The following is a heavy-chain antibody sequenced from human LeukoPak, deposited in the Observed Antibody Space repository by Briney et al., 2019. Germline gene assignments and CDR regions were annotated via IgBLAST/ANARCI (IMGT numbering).Heavy chain of an antibody. V-gene: IGHV4-59*12. J-gene: IGHJ5*02. CDR1: GGSISSYY. D-gene: IGHD2-15*01. CDR3: ARWVVVVVAATRARNWFDP. Sequence: SETLSLTCTVSGGSISSYYWSWIRQPPGKGLEWIGYIYYTGSTNYNPSLKSRVTISVDTSKNQFSLKLSSVTAADTAVYYCARWVVVVVAATRARNWFDPWGQGTLVTVSS. CDR2: IYYTGST.